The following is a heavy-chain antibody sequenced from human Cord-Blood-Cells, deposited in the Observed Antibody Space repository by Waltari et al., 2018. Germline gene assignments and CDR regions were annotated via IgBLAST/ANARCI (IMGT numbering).Heavy chain of an antibody. Sequence: QVQLVQSGAEVKKPGSSVKVSCKASGGTFSSYAISWVRQAPGQGLEWMGGCIPYFGTAKYAQKFQGRVTITADESTSTAYMELSSLRSEDTAVYYCARPGGFGELYYYYYMDVWGKGTTVTVSS. CDR1: GGTFSSYA. CDR3: ARPGGFGELYYYYYMDV. J-gene: IGHJ6*03. CDR2: CIPYFGTA. V-gene: IGHV1-69*01. D-gene: IGHD3-10*01.